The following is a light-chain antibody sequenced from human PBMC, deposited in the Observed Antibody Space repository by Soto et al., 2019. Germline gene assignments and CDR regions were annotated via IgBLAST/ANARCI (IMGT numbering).Light chain of an antibody. CDR1: QSINSK. V-gene: IGKV3-15*01. CDR3: QQYSDWPWT. CDR2: GAS. J-gene: IGKJ1*01. Sequence: EILMTQSPANLSVSPGERATLSCRASQSINSKLAWYQQKPGQTPRLLISGASTRATEFPTRFSGDGSGTEFTLSISSLQSEDFAVYYCQQYSDWPWTFGQGTKVDNK.